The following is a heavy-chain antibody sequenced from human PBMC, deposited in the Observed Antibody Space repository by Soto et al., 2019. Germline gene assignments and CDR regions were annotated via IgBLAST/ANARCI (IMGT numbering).Heavy chain of an antibody. J-gene: IGHJ4*02. CDR3: ARKGYTYGSAFDF. D-gene: IGHD5-18*01. V-gene: IGHV4-31*03. Sequence: QVQLQESGPGLVKPSQTLSLTCTVSGGSISSGGYYWSWIRQHPGKGLEWIGYIYYSGSTYYNPSLNSRVTISVDTSKNEFSLRLSSVTAADTAVYYCARKGYTYGSAFDFWGQGTLVTVTS. CDR2: IYYSGST. CDR1: GGSISSGGYY.